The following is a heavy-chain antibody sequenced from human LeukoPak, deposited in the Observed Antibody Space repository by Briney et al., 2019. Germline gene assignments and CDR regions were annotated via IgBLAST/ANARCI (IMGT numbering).Heavy chain of an antibody. J-gene: IGHJ4*02. CDR1: GGSISSSSYY. D-gene: IGHD6-6*01. CDR2: IYYSGST. V-gene: IGHV4-39*01. CDR3: ARLSSIAARGPFDY. Sequence: PSVTLSLTCTVSGGSISSSSYYWGWIRQPPGKGLEWIGSIYYSGSTYYNPSLKSRVTISVDTSKNQFSLKLSSVTAADTAVYYCARLSSIAARGPFDYWGQGTLVTVSS.